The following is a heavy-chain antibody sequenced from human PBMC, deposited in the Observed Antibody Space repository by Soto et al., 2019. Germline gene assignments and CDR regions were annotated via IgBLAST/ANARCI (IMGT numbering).Heavy chain of an antibody. D-gene: IGHD3-9*01. CDR2: INHSGST. CDR1: GGSFSGYY. V-gene: IGHV4-34*01. J-gene: IGHJ4*02. Sequence: SETLSLTCAVYGGSFSGYYWSWIRQPPGKGLEWIGEINHSGSTNYNPSLKSRVTISVDKSKNQFSLKLSSVTAADTAVYYCARGDILTGYWAYWGQGTLVTVSS. CDR3: ARGDILTGYWAY.